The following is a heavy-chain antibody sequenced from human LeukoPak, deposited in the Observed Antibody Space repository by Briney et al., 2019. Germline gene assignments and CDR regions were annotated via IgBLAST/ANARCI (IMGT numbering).Heavy chain of an antibody. Sequence: GRSLRLSCAASGFTFDDYAMHWVRQAPGKGLVWVSRISGDEIWTSYADSVKGRFIISRDNAKNTVYLQMSSLRTEDTAVYYCAREYNSGPKQTDAFDIWGQGTMVTVSS. CDR3: AREYNSGPKQTDAFDI. CDR2: ISGDEIWT. V-gene: IGHV3-74*01. J-gene: IGHJ3*02. CDR1: GFTFDDYA. D-gene: IGHD3-22*01.